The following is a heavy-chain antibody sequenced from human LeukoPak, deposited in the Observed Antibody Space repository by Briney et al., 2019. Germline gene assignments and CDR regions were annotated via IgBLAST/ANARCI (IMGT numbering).Heavy chain of an antibody. CDR1: GGSFSGYY. Sequence: SETLSLTCAVYGGSFSGYYWSWIRQRPGKGREWMGESNLSGSTNHNPSRASRVTLSVNTSKNQFSLRLGSVTAADTAVYYCARGRWLRLIDYWGQGTLVTVSS. CDR3: ARGRWLRLIDY. J-gene: IGHJ4*02. CDR2: SNLSGST. D-gene: IGHD5-12*01. V-gene: IGHV4-34*01.